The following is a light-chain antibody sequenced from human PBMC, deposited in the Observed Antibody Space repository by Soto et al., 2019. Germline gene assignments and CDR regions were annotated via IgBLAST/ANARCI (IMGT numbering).Light chain of an antibody. CDR2: DDN. CDR1: KLGDKY. J-gene: IGLJ1*01. CDR3: QAWDSSTSSFV. V-gene: IGLV3-1*01. Sequence: SYELTQSPSVSVSPGQTASITCSGDKLGDKYACWYQQKPGQSPVLVIFDDNKRPSGIPERFSGSNSGTTATLTISGTQSMDEADYYCQAWDSSTSSFVFGAGTKLTVL.